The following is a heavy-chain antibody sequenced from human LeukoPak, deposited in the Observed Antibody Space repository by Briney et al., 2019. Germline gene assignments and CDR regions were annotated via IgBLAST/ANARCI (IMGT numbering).Heavy chain of an antibody. D-gene: IGHD6-19*01. CDR3: ARAHSNSWYDFDY. V-gene: IGHV4-4*07. CDR2: IYTSGTT. CDR1: GDPIISYY. J-gene: IGHJ4*02. Sequence: SETLSLTCTVSGDPIISYYWSWIRQPAGKGLEWIGRIYTSGTTNYNPSLKSRVTMSVDTSKDQFSLKLSSVTAADTAVYYCARAHSNSWYDFDYWGQGTLVTVSS.